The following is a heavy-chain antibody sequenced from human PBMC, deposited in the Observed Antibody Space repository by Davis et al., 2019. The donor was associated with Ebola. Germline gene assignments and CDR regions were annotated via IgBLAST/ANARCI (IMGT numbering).Heavy chain of an antibody. CDR3: ARGSCSGGSCYSGRDADAFDI. J-gene: IGHJ3*02. V-gene: IGHV3-53*01. CDR1: GFTVSSNY. CDR2: IYSGGST. Sequence: PGGSLCLSCAASGFTVSSNYMSWVRQAPGKGLAWVSVIYSGGSTYYADSVKGRFTISRDNSKNTLYLQMNSLRAEDTAVYYCARGSCSGGSCYSGRDADAFDIWGQGTMVTVSS. D-gene: IGHD2-15*01.